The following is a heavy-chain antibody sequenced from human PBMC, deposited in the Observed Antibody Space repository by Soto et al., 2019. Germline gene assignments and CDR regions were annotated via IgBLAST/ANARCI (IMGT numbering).Heavy chain of an antibody. D-gene: IGHD2-15*01. Sequence: ESGGGLVQPGGSLRLSCAASGFIFSSYSMNWVRQAPGKGLEWVSYISSSSDTIYYADSVKGRFTISRDNAKNSLYLQMNSLRAEDTPVYYCARDPRYCSGGNCYSSYYYYYLDVWGIGTTVTVSS. CDR3: ARDPRYCSGGNCYSSYYYYYLDV. V-gene: IGHV3-48*01. J-gene: IGHJ6*03. CDR2: ISSSSDTI. CDR1: GFIFSSYS.